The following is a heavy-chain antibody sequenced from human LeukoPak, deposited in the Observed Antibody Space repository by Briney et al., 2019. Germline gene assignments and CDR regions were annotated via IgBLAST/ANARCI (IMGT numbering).Heavy chain of an antibody. J-gene: IGHJ3*02. D-gene: IGHD3-22*01. Sequence: SETLSLTCGVYGGSFSGYVWSWIRQPPGKGLQWIGEINHSGSTAYNPSLKSQVTISLDTSRNQLSLKLTSVTAADTAVYYCAKTPVVTLSAFDIWGQGTLVTVSS. CDR3: AKTPVVTLSAFDI. CDR1: GGSFSGYV. CDR2: INHSGST. V-gene: IGHV4-34*01.